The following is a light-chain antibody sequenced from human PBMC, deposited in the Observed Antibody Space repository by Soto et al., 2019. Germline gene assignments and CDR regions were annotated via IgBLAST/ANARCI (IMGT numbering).Light chain of an antibody. Sequence: ELVMTHSPATLSVSPGERATLSCRASQSISDNLAWYQQKPGQAPRLLIYTASTRATGIPARISGSGSGTEFTLTISSLQSEDFAVYYCQQYDNWPKTFGQGTKVDIK. CDR1: QSISDN. CDR3: QQYDNWPKT. J-gene: IGKJ1*01. CDR2: TAS. V-gene: IGKV3-15*01.